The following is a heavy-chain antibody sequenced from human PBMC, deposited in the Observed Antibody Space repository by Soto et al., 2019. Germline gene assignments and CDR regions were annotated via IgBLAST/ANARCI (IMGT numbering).Heavy chain of an antibody. J-gene: IGHJ4*02. D-gene: IGHD6-13*01. CDR1: GGSISSYY. CDR3: ARLGRGRIAAAFDNYFDY. V-gene: IGHV4-59*08. CDR2: IYYSGST. Sequence: PSETLSLTCTVSGGSISSYYWSWIRQPPGKGLEWIGYIYYSGSTNYNPSLKSRVTISVDTSKNQFSLKLSSVTAADTAVYYCARLGRGRIAAAFDNYFDYWGQGTLVTVSS.